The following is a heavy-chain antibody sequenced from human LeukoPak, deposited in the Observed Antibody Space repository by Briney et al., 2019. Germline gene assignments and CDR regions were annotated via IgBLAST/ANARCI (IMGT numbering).Heavy chain of an antibody. CDR3: ARGGAARLHFQN. V-gene: IGHV4-59*01. CDR2: IYHSGST. CDR1: GGSISTYY. Sequence: SETLSLTCTVSGGSISTYYWNWIRQPPGKGLEWIGYIYHSGSTNYNHSLQSRVTISVDTSKNQFSLNLNSVTAADTAVYYCARGGAARLHFQNWGQGTLVTVSS. J-gene: IGHJ1*01. D-gene: IGHD6-6*01.